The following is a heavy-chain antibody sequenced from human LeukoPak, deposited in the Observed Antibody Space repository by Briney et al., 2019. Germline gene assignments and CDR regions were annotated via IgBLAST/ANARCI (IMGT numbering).Heavy chain of an antibody. CDR3: ARHLAYSSSSTFDI. CDR1: GGSISSSSYY. V-gene: IGHV4-39*01. J-gene: IGHJ3*02. CDR2: IYYSGST. D-gene: IGHD6-6*01. Sequence: PSETLSLTCTVSGGSISSSSYYWGWIRQPPGKELEWIGSIYYSGSTYYNPSLKSRVTISVDTSKNQFSLKLSSVTAADTAVYYCARHLAYSSSSTFDIWGQGTMVTVSS.